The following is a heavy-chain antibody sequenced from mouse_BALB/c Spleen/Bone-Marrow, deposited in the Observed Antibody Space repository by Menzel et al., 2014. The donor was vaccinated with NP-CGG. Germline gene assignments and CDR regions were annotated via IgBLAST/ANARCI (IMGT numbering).Heavy chain of an antibody. J-gene: IGHJ3*01. CDR2: INPYNDGT. CDR1: GYTFTSYV. Sequence: EVQLQQSGPELVKPGASVKMSFKASGYTFTSYVMHWVKQKPGQGLEWIGYINPYNDGTKYNEKFKGKATLTSDKPSSTAYMELSSLTSEDSAVYYCASPYYRYDGFAYWGQGTLVTVSA. D-gene: IGHD2-14*01. CDR3: ASPYYRYDGFAY. V-gene: IGHV1-14*01.